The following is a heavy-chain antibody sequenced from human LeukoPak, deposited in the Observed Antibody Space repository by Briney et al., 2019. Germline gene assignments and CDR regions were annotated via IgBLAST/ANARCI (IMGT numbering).Heavy chain of an antibody. Sequence: GGSLRLSCAASGFTFSNYAMSWVRQAPGKGLEWVSAISGSGGSTYYADSVKGRFTVSRDNFNDTLYLQMNSLRVEDTAIYYCARDWFNDYWGQGTLVTVSS. D-gene: IGHD3-9*01. CDR2: ISGSGGST. J-gene: IGHJ4*02. CDR3: ARDWFNDY. CDR1: GFTFSNYA. V-gene: IGHV3-23*01.